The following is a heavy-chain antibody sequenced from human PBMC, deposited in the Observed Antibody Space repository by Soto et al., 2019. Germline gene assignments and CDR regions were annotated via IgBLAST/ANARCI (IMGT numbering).Heavy chain of an antibody. CDR1: GITFISYA. CDR3: AKKGYGGMGFGIDV. J-gene: IGHJ6*02. CDR2: ISGSGDST. Sequence: GGSLRLSCAASGITFISYAMTWVRQAPGKGLECVSVISGSGDSTYYADSVKGRFTISRDFSKNTLYLQMNSLRAEDTAVYYCAKKGYGGMGFGIDVWGQGTTVTVSS. D-gene: IGHD2-15*01. V-gene: IGHV3-23*01.